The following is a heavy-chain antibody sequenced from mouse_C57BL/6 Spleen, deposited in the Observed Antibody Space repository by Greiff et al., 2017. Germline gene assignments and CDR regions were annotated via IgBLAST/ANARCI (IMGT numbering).Heavy chain of an antibody. CDR2: IWSGGST. D-gene: IGHD2-3*01. Sequence: VQVVESGPGLVQPSQSLSITCTVSGFSLTSYGVHWVRQSPGKGLEWLGVIWSGGSTDYNAAFISRLSISKDNSKSQVFFKMNSLQADDTAIYYCARKGSYDGYYWFAYWGQGTLVTVSA. CDR1: GFSLTSYG. V-gene: IGHV2-2*01. J-gene: IGHJ3*01. CDR3: ARKGSYDGYYWFAY.